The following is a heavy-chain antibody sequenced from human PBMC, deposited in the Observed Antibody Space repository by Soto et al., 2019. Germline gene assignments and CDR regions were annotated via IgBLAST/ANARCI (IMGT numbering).Heavy chain of an antibody. D-gene: IGHD6-25*01. CDR3: ARSIAAAATYNWFDR. Sequence: SQTLSLTCAISGDSVSSNSAAWNWIRQSPSRGLEWLGRTYYRSKWYTDYTVSVKSRITINPDTSRNQFSLQLNSVTPEDTAVYYCARSIAAAATYNWFDRWGQGTLVTVSS. V-gene: IGHV6-1*01. CDR2: TYYRSKWYT. J-gene: IGHJ5*02. CDR1: GDSVSSNSAA.